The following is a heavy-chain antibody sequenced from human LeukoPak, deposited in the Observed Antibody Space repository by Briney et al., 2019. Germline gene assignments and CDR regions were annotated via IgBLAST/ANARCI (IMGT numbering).Heavy chain of an antibody. Sequence: SETLSLTCTVSGASISSYYWSWIRQPAGKGLEWIGHIYASWSANYNPCLKSRVSMSIETSKNQFSLKLNSVTAADTAVYYCAGNMIVVEGGGYYFDYWGQGTLVTVSS. CDR2: IYASWSA. V-gene: IGHV4-4*07. D-gene: IGHD3-22*01. CDR3: AGNMIVVEGGGYYFDY. CDR1: GASISSYY. J-gene: IGHJ4*02.